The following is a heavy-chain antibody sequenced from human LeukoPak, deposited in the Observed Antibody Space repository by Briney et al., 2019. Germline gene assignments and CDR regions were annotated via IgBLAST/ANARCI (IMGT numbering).Heavy chain of an antibody. D-gene: IGHD3-16*02. V-gene: IGHV2-5*02. CDR1: GFSLSTSGVA. Sequence: ESGPTLVNPPQTLTLTCTFSGFSLSTSGVAVGWIRQPPGKALEWLALIYWDDDKRYSPSLMSRLAITKDTSKNQVVPTMTNMDPVDTATYYCAHCPTAGIGGDDYVWGSYRQNWFDPWGQGTLVTVSS. J-gene: IGHJ5*02. CDR2: IYWDDDK. CDR3: AHCPTAGIGGDDYVWGSYRQNWFDP.